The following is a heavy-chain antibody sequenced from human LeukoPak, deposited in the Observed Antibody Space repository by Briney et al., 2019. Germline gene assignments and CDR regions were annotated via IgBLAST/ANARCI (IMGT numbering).Heavy chain of an antibody. CDR2: IYYSGST. D-gene: IGHD3-10*01. CDR1: GESFSGYY. CDR3: ARLRNYYGSGSSPDY. Sequence: PSETLSLTCAVYGESFSGYYWSWIRQPPGKGLEWIGYIYYSGSTNYNPSLKSRVTISVDTSKNQFSLKLSSVTAADTAVYYCARLRNYYGSGSSPDYWGQGTLVTVSS. J-gene: IGHJ4*02. V-gene: IGHV4-59*08.